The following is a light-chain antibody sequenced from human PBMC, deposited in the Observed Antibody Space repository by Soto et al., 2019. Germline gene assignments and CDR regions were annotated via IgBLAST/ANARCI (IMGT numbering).Light chain of an antibody. CDR2: KAS. CDR1: PTIISW. V-gene: IGKV1-5*03. Sequence: DLQTPPSTSNRSGSVVYIFPITVLSLPTIISWLSCYQPQPVKAPKLLIYKASTLKSGVTSRFSGSGSGTEFTLTISRMHPDDFATYYCQNYNSYSEAFGQGTQVDIK. J-gene: IGKJ1*01. CDR3: QNYNSYSEA.